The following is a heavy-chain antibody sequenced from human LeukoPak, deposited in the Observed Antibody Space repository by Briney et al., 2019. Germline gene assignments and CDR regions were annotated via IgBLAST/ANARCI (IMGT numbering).Heavy chain of an antibody. CDR1: GFTFSNYG. V-gene: IGHV3-30*03. CDR3: AREGCSSTSCYANWFDP. J-gene: IGHJ5*02. Sequence: PGGSLRLSCATSGFTFSNYGMHWVRQAPGKGLEWVAVIAYDGSSQYYVDSVKGRFIISRDNSKNTLYLQMNSLRAEDTAVYYCAREGCSSTSCYANWFDPWGQGTLVTVSS. D-gene: IGHD2-2*01. CDR2: IAYDGSSQ.